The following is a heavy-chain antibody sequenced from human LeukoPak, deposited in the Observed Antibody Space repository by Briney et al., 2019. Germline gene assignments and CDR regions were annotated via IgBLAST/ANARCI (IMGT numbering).Heavy chain of an antibody. V-gene: IGHV3-7*01. J-gene: IGHJ4*02. CDR3: AREVVGATLNYFDY. CDR2: IKQDGSEK. CDR1: GFTFSSYA. D-gene: IGHD1-26*01. Sequence: TGGSLRLSCAASGFTFSSYAMHWVRQAPGKGLEWVANIKQDGSEKYYVDSVKGRFTISRDNAKNSLYLQMNSLRAEDTAVYYCAREVVGATLNYFDYWGQGTLVTVSS.